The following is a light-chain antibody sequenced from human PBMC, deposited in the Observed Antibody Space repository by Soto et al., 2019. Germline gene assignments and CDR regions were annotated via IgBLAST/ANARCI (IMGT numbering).Light chain of an antibody. CDR3: QQYNSYST. CDR1: QSISSW. CDR2: KAS. Sequence: DIQMTQSPSTLSASVGDRVTITCRASQSISSWLAWYQQKAGKAPKLLIYKASSLESGVPSRFSGSGSGTEFTLTISSLQPDDFATYYCQQYNSYSTFGHGTKVEIK. J-gene: IGKJ1*01. V-gene: IGKV1-5*03.